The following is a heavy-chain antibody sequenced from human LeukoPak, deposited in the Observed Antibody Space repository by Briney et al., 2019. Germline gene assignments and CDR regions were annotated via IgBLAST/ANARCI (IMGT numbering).Heavy chain of an antibody. Sequence: PSETLSLTCTVSGGSISSGDYYWSWIRQPPGKGLEWIGYIYYSGSTYYNPSLKSRVTISVDTSKNQFSLKLSSVTAADTAVYYCARALTMVRGVILDYWGQGTLVTVSS. CDR2: IYYSGST. CDR3: ARALTMVRGVILDY. D-gene: IGHD3-10*01. V-gene: IGHV4-30-4*01. CDR1: GGSISSGDYY. J-gene: IGHJ4*02.